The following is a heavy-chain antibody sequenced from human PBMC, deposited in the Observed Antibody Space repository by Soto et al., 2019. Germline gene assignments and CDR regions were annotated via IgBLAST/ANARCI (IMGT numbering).Heavy chain of an antibody. CDR1: GYTFTSYG. D-gene: IGHD2-2*01. J-gene: IGHJ6*02. Sequence: ASVKVSCKASGYTFTSYGINWVRHAPGQGLEWMGWISAYNGKTNYAQNLQGRVTMTTDTSTSTAYMELRSLRSDDTAVYYCARIDCSSTTCYVYYGVDVWGQGTTVTVSS. CDR3: ARIDCSSTTCYVYYGVDV. V-gene: IGHV1-18*01. CDR2: ISAYNGKT.